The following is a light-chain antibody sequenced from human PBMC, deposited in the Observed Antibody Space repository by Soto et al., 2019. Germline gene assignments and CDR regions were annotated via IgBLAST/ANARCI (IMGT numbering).Light chain of an antibody. CDR3: NSQRSSGTRV. CDR1: SSDVGGYKH. CDR2: EVS. Sequence: QSVLTKPASVSGSPGQSITISCTGTSSDVGGYKHVSWYQHHPGKAPKLMIYEVSNRPSGVSNRFSGSKSGYTASLTISGLQAEDEADYYCNSQRSSGTRVFGTGTKLTVL. J-gene: IGLJ1*01. V-gene: IGLV2-14*01.